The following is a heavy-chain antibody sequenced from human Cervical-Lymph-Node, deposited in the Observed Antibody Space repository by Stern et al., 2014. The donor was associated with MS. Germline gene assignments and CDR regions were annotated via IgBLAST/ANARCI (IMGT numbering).Heavy chain of an antibody. D-gene: IGHD6-13*01. Sequence: QLQLQESGPGLVKPSETLSLTCTVSGGSLINYFWSWVRQPPGKGLEWIGYIYYSGRTNYNPSLKSRVTISVDTSKNQFSLMLSSVTAADTAVYYCARDSSDTWYGPIDSWGQGTLVTVSS. V-gene: IGHV4-59*01. CDR1: GGSLINYF. CDR3: ARDSSDTWYGPIDS. CDR2: IYYSGRT. J-gene: IGHJ4*02.